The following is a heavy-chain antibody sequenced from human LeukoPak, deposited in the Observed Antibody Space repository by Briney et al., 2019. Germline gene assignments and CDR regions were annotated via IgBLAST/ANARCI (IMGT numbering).Heavy chain of an antibody. CDR2: INHSGST. CDR3: ARHGTTGASDY. J-gene: IGHJ4*02. Sequence: PSETLSLTCAVYGGSFSGYYWSWIRQPPGKGLEWIGEINHSGSTNYNPSLKSRVTISVDTSKNQFSLKLSSVTAADTAVYYCARHGTTGASDYWGQGTLVTVSS. D-gene: IGHD1-1*01. CDR1: GGSFSGYY. V-gene: IGHV4-34*01.